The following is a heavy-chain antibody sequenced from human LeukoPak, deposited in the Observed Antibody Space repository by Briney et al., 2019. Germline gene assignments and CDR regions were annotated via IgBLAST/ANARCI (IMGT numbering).Heavy chain of an antibody. V-gene: IGHV1-18*01. CDR3: ARDLRTPLHYYDSSGYYLHY. CDR2: ISAYNGNT. Sequence: ASVKVSCKASGYTFTSYGISWVRQAPGQELEWMGWISAYNGNTNYAQKLQGRVTMTTDTSTSTAYMELRSLRSDDTAVYYCARDLRTPLHYYDSSGYYLHYWGQGTLVTVSS. D-gene: IGHD3-22*01. CDR1: GYTFTSYG. J-gene: IGHJ4*02.